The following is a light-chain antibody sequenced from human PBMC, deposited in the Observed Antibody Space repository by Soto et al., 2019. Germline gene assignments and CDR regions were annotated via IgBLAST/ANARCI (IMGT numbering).Light chain of an antibody. Sequence: QSALTQPASVSGSPGQSLTISCTGSSTDVGNSKFVSWYQLHPGQAPKLMIYEGTKRPSGTSNRFSGSYSGNTASLTISGVQTEDEADYYCCSHAGTDTLVFGGGTKLTVL. CDR1: STDVGNSKF. J-gene: IGLJ3*02. V-gene: IGLV2-23*01. CDR3: CSHAGTDTLV. CDR2: EGT.